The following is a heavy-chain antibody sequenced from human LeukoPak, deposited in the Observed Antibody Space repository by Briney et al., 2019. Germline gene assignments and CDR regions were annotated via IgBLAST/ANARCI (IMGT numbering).Heavy chain of an antibody. J-gene: IGHJ6*02. V-gene: IGHV1-69*13. D-gene: IGHD3-16*01. CDR3: TTRACHAGGCSSSFYYYYGLHF. CDR2: IIPIFGTA. CDR1: GNSTSNYA. Sequence: SVKVSCKASGNSTSNYAVSWVRQAPGQGFEWMGGIIPIFGTADYAQKFQGRVTITADQSTSTTYMALSSLKSEDTATYYCTTRACHAGGCSSSFYYYYGLHFWGQGTTVSVSS.